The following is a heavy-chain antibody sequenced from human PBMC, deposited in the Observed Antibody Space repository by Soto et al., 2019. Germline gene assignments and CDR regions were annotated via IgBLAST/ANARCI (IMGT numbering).Heavy chain of an antibody. V-gene: IGHV4-59*01. Sequence: SETLSLTCAVSGGSISSYYWSWIRQPPGKGLEWIGYIYYSGSTNYNPSLKSRVTISVDTSKNQFSLKLSSVTAADTAVYYCARAEYSSSWFDYWGQGTLVTVSS. CDR2: IYYSGST. CDR3: ARAEYSSSWFDY. D-gene: IGHD6-13*01. J-gene: IGHJ4*02. CDR1: GGSISSYY.